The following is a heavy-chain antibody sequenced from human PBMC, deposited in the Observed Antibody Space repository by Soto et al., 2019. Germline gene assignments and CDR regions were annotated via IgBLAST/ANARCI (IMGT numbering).Heavy chain of an antibody. J-gene: IGHJ5*02. V-gene: IGHV1-18*01. D-gene: IGHD6-13*01. Sequence: GASVKVSCKASGYTFTSYGISWVRQAPGQGLEWMGWISAYNGNTNYAQKLQGRVTMTTDTSTSTAYMELSSLRSEDTAVYYCARGIAAAGPSKYNWFDPWGQGTLVTVSS. CDR1: GYTFTSYG. CDR2: ISAYNGNT. CDR3: ARGIAAAGPSKYNWFDP.